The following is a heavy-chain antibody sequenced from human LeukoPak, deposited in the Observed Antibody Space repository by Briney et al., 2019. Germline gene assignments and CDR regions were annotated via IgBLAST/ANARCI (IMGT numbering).Heavy chain of an antibody. D-gene: IGHD6-13*01. CDR3: ARDRIAATATDWFDP. Sequence: GGSLRLSCAASGFTFSSYAMHWVRQAPGKWLEWVAVISYDGSNKYYADSVKGRFTISRDNSKNMLYLQVNSLRDEDTAVFYCARDRIAATATDWFDPWGQGTVVTVSS. J-gene: IGHJ5*02. CDR2: ISYDGSNK. V-gene: IGHV3-30*04. CDR1: GFTFSSYA.